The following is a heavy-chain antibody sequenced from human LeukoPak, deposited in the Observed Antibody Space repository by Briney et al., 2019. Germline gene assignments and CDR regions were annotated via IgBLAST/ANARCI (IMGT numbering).Heavy chain of an antibody. D-gene: IGHD3-22*01. V-gene: IGHV3-30*18. CDR1: GFTFSSYG. Sequence: GGSLRLSCAASGFTFSSYGMHWVRQAPGKGLEWVAVISYDGSNKYYADSVKGRFTISRDNSRNTLYLQMNSLRAEDRAVYYRAKLPLLYDSSGYYFYYGMDVWGQETTVTVSS. J-gene: IGHJ6*02. CDR3: AKLPLLYDSSGYYFYYGMDV. CDR2: ISYDGSNK.